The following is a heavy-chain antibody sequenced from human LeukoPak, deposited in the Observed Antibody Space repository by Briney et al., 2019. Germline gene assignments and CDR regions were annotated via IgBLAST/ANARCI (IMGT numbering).Heavy chain of an antibody. CDR1: GFTFSNYW. V-gene: IGHV3-7*01. CDR3: ARLMGGVTTYDS. CDR2: IRPGGSGD. D-gene: IGHD4-11*01. Sequence: QPGGSLRLSCAASGFTFSNYWMSWVRQAPGKGLEWVASIRPGGSGDYYMDYVKGRFTISRDIAENSLYLQMNSLRAEDTAVYYCARLMGGVTTYDSWGQGTLVTVSS. J-gene: IGHJ4*02.